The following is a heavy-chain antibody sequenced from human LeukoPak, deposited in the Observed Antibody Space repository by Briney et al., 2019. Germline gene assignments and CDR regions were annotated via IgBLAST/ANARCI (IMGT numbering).Heavy chain of an antibody. CDR3: ASSYSSSWYSRRFDF. D-gene: IGHD6-13*01. CDR1: GGSIGSSSYY. V-gene: IGHV4-39*07. J-gene: IGHJ3*01. Sequence: SETLSLTCTVSGGSIGSSSYYWEWIRQSPGKGLEWIGSIYYSGSTYYNPSLKSRVTISVDKSKNQFSLRLSSVTAADTAVYYCASSYSSSWYSRRFDFWGQGTMVTVSS. CDR2: IYYSGST.